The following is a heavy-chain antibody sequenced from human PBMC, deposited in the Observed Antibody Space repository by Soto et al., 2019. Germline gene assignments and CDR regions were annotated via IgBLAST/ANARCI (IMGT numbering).Heavy chain of an antibody. CDR3: ARDLAAGDH. V-gene: IGHV1-46*02. CDR2: INPASAST. Sequence: QVQLVQSGAEVKKPGASVKVSCRTSGYTFKHYYIHWVRQAPGQGLEWLGIINPASASTNYAQEFQDRVTLTMDTSTTTVYMQLSGLRAEDTAIFYCARDLAAGDHWGQGPLVTVSS. D-gene: IGHD6-13*01. CDR1: GYTFKHYY. J-gene: IGHJ4*02.